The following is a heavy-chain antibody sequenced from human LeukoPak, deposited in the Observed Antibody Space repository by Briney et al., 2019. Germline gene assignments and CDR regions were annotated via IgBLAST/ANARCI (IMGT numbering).Heavy chain of an antibody. CDR2: IYYSGST. J-gene: IGHJ4*02. V-gene: IGHV4-39*07. CDR1: GGSISSSSYY. Sequence: SETLSLTCTVSGGSISSSSYYWGWIRQPPGKGLEWIGSIYYSGSTSYNPSLKSRVTISVDTSKNQFSLKLSSVTAADTAVYYCARDLGYSSGWYDYWGQGTLVTVSS. D-gene: IGHD6-19*01. CDR3: ARDLGYSSGWYDY.